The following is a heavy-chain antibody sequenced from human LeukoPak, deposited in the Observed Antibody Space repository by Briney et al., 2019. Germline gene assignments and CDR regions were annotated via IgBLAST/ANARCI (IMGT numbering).Heavy chain of an antibody. V-gene: IGHV3-48*04. CDR3: ARDPPTAAFDI. J-gene: IGHJ3*02. CDR2: ISSSSSTI. CDR1: GFTFSSYS. Sequence: PGGSLRLSCAASGFTFSSYSMNWVRQAPGKGLKWVSYISSSSSTIYYADSVKGRFTISRDNAKNSLYLQMNSLRAEDTAVYYCARDPPTAAFDIWGQRTRVTVSS.